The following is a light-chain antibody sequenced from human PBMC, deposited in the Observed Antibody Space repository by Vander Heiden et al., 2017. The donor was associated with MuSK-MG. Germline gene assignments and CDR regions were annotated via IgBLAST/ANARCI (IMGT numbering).Light chain of an antibody. CDR1: QSVGSY. CDR3: QYRSDWSLT. CDR2: DTS. V-gene: IGKV3D-11*02. J-gene: IGKJ4*01. Sequence: EIVLTQPPATLSLSPGESATLSCRASQSVGSYLAWYQQKPGQAPRLLIYDTSYRATGIPARFSASGPGTDFTLTISSLEPEDFAVYYCQYRSDWSLTFGGGTKVEIK.